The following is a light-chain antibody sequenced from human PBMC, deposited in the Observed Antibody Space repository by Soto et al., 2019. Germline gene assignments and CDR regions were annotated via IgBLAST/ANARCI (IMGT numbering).Light chain of an antibody. CDR1: QFVSRR. CDR2: DTS. V-gene: IGKV3-15*01. J-gene: IGKJ1*01. Sequence: EIVVTQSPATLSASPGERVTLSCRASQFVSRRLAWYQQRLGQVPRLLIYDTSTRAPGISARFSGSGSGTELTLTISLLESEECAVYYCQEDIHWPPGMFDPGTTVDI. CDR3: QEDIHWPPGM.